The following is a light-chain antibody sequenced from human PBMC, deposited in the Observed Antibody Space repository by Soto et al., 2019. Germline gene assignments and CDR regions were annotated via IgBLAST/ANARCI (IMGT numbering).Light chain of an antibody. CDR2: DAS. CDR1: QSISGW. V-gene: IGKV1-5*01. Sequence: DIQMTQSPSTLSASVGDRVTITCRASQSISGWLAWYQQKPGKAPKLLIYDASSLESGVPSRFSGSGSGTEFTLIISGLQPAAFAPYYCHHSKISPWPFGQGTQVEI. CDR3: HHSKISPWP. J-gene: IGKJ1*01.